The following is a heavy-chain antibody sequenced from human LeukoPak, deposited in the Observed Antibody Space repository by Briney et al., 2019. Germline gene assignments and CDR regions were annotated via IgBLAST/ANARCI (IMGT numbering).Heavy chain of an antibody. Sequence: ASVKVSCKASGYTFTGYYIHWVRQAPGQGLEWMGWIYPYSGDTNYAQNFQGRVTMTRDTSISTAYMELSSLKSDDTAVYYCARWGSSGYLYYFDYWGQGTLVTVSS. J-gene: IGHJ4*02. D-gene: IGHD3-22*01. CDR1: GYTFTGYY. CDR2: IYPYSGDT. CDR3: ARWGSSGYLYYFDY. V-gene: IGHV1-2*02.